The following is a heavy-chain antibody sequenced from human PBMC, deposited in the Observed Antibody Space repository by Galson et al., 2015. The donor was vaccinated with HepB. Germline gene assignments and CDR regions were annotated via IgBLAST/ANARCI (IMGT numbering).Heavy chain of an antibody. CDR2: IKQDGSEK. J-gene: IGHJ2*01. CDR3: ARDLSEGYGDYLSYFDL. Sequence: SLRLSCAASGFTFSSYWMSWVRQAPGKGLEWVANIKQDGSEKYYVDSVKGRFTISRDNAKNSLYLQMNSLRAEDTAVYYCARDLSEGYGDYLSYFDLWGRGTLVTVSS. CDR1: GFTFSSYW. V-gene: IGHV3-7*01. D-gene: IGHD4-17*01.